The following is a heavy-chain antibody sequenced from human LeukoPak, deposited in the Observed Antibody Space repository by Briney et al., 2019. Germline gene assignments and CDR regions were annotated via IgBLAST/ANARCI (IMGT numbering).Heavy chain of an antibody. CDR3: ARSSAGYYYYYGMDV. J-gene: IGHJ6*02. V-gene: IGHV3-66*02. CDR1: GFTVSSNF. CDR2: IYSGDST. D-gene: IGHD6-13*01. Sequence: GGSLRLSCSASGFTVSSNFMSWVRQAPGKGLEWVSVIYSGDSTYYADSVKGRFTISRDNSKNTLYLQMNSLRAEGTAVYYCARSSAGYYYYYGMDVWGQGTTVTVSS.